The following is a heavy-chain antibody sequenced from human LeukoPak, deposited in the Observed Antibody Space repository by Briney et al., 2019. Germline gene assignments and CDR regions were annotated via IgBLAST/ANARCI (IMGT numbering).Heavy chain of an antibody. J-gene: IGHJ3*02. CDR2: ISGSGGST. V-gene: IGHV3-23*01. CDR3: AKDYYNSSGYYAPAFDI. Sequence: GGSLRLFCAASGFTFSSYAMSWVRQAPGKGLEWVSSISGSGGSTYYADSVKGRFPISRDNSKNTLYLEMNSLRAEDTAVYYCAKDYYNSSGYYAPAFDIWGQGTMVTVSS. CDR1: GFTFSSYA. D-gene: IGHD3-22*01.